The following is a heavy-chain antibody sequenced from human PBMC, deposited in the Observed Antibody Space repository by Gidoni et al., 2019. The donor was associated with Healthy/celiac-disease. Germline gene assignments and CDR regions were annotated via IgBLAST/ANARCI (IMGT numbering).Heavy chain of an antibody. J-gene: IGHJ6*02. V-gene: IGHV1-2*02. CDR3: ASGVSNSGYSYGYASPNDYYYYGMDV. CDR2: INPNSGGT. D-gene: IGHD5-18*01. Sequence: QVQLVQSGAEVKKPGASVKVSCKASGYTFTGYYMHWVRQAPGQGLEWMGWINPNSGGTNYAQKFQGRVTMTRDTSISTAYMELSRLRSDDTAVYYCASGVSNSGYSYGYASPNDYYYYGMDVWGQGTTVTVSS. CDR1: GYTFTGYY.